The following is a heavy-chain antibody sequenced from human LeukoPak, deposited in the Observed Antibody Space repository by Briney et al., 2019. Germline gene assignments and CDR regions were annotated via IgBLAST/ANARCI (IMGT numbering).Heavy chain of an antibody. CDR1: GFTFSSYA. CDR3: AREWLPGTFDY. Sequence: GGSLRHSCGASGFTFSSYARHWVRQAPGKGLEWVAVISYDGSNKYYADSVKGRFTISRDNSKNTLYLQMNSLRAEDTAVYYCAREWLPGTFDYWGQGTLVTVSS. CDR2: ISYDGSNK. D-gene: IGHD5-12*01. J-gene: IGHJ4*02. V-gene: IGHV3-30*04.